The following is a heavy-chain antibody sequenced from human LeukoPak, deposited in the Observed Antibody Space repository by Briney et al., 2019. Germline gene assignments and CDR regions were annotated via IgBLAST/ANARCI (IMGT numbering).Heavy chain of an antibody. J-gene: IGHJ2*01. CDR2: INHSGST. V-gene: IGHV4-34*01. CDR3: ARDYGDYAIGYFDL. Sequence: SETPSLTCAVYGGSFSGYYWSWIRQPPGKGLEWIGEINHSGSTNYNPSLKSRVTISVDTSKNQFSLKLSSVTAADTAVYYCARDYGDYAIGYFDLWGRGTLVTVSS. D-gene: IGHD4-17*01. CDR1: GGSFSGYY.